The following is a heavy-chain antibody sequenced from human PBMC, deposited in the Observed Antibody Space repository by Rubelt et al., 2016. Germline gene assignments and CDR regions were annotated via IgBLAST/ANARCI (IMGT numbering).Heavy chain of an antibody. CDR1: GGSFSGYY. J-gene: IGHJ4*02. Sequence: GGSFSGYYWSWIRQPPGKGLEWIGEINHSGSTNYNPSLKSRVTISVDTSKNQFSLKLSSLTAADTAVYYCASLAARQGPWGQGTLVTVSS. D-gene: IGHD6-6*01. V-gene: IGHV4-34*01. CDR3: ASLAARQGP. CDR2: INHSGST.